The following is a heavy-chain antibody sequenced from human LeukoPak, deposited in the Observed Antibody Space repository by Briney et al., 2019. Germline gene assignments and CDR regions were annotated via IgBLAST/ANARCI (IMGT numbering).Heavy chain of an antibody. J-gene: IGHJ6*02. Sequence: ASVKVSCKASGYTFTGYGISWVRQAPGQGLEWMGWISAYNGNTNYAQKLQGRVTMTTDTSTSTAYLELRSLRSDDTAVYYCARLPGRYYYDSSGPYGMDVWGQGTTVTVSS. D-gene: IGHD3-22*01. V-gene: IGHV1-18*01. CDR3: ARLPGRYYYDSSGPYGMDV. CDR1: GYTFTGYG. CDR2: ISAYNGNT.